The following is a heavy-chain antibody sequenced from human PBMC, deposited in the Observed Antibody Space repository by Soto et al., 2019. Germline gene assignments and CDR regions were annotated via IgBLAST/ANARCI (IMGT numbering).Heavy chain of an antibody. CDR1: GYSFTSYG. V-gene: IGHV1-18*01. CDR3: ARRATLTAMAVDIYGMDV. CDR2: ISAYNGNT. D-gene: IGHD5-18*01. J-gene: IGHJ6*02. Sequence: GASVKISCKGSGYSFTSYGISWVRQAPGQGLEWMGWISAYNGNTNYAQKLQGRVTMTTDTSTSTAYMELRSLRSDDTAVYYCARRATLTAMAVDIYGMDVWGQGTTVTVSS.